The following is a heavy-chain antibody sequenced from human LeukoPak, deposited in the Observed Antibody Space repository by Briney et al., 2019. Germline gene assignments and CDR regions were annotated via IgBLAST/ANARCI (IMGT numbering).Heavy chain of an antibody. CDR1: GGSISGYF. V-gene: IGHV4-59*08. D-gene: IGHD5-12*01. CDR2: VYSDEAT. CDR3: ARNGIHGYSGLDF. Sequence: PSETLSLTCTVSGGSISGYFWSWIRQPPGKGLEWLGYVYSDEATNYSPSLRSRITISIDTSKNQFSPNLRSVTAADTAVYYCARNGIHGYSGLDFWGQGTLVTVSS. J-gene: IGHJ4*02.